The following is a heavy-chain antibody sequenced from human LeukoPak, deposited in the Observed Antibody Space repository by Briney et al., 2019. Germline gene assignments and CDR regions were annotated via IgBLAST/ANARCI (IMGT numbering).Heavy chain of an antibody. CDR2: MFSGGYT. Sequence: PGGSLRLSCTASGLSVRNECMSWVRQTPGKGLEWVAVMFSGGYTSYADSVKGRFTLSRDNSENILYLQMDNLRVEDTAIYYCTRDTGASAAGTIVADASDIWGQGIMVTVSS. CDR3: TRDTGASAAGTIVADASDI. V-gene: IGHV3-53*01. D-gene: IGHD1-1*01. CDR1: GLSVRNEC. J-gene: IGHJ3*02.